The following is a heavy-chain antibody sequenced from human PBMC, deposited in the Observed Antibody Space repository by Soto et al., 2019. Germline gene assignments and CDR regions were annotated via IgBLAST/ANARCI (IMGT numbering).Heavy chain of an antibody. V-gene: IGHV3-74*01. D-gene: IGHD2-15*01. Sequence: EVQLVESGGGLVQPGGSLRLSCAASGFTFSNYWMDWVRQAPGKGLVWVSRIKRDGSSISYADSVKGRVTISRDNAKNTRYLQMNRLRAEDTAVYYCARDGGRGGDLDYWGQGTLVTVSS. CDR3: ARDGGRGGDLDY. J-gene: IGHJ4*02. CDR2: IKRDGSSI. CDR1: GFTFSNYW.